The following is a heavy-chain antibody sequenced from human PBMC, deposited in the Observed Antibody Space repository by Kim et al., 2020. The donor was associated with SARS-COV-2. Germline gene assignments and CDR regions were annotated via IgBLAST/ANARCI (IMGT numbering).Heavy chain of an antibody. V-gene: IGHV3-21*01. Sequence: IYYADSVKGRFTISRDNAKNSLYLQMNSLRAEDTAVYYCARSWSGGPGVYWGQGTLVTVSS. D-gene: IGHD1-26*01. CDR2: I. CDR3: ARSWSGGPGVY. J-gene: IGHJ4*02.